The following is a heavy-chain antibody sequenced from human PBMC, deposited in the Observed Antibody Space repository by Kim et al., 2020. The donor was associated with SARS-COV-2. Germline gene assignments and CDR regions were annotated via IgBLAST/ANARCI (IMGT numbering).Heavy chain of an antibody. V-gene: IGHV1-3*01. D-gene: IGHD1-1*01. J-gene: IGHJ4*02. CDR3: ARESARSTGTDFDY. Sequence: YSEKLQGRVTSTRDASASTAYMELSSLRSEDTALYYCARESARSTGTDFDYWGQGTLVTVSS.